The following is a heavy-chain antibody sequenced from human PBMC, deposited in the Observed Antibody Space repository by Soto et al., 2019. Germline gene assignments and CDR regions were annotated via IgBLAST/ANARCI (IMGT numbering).Heavy chain of an antibody. Sequence: QVQLVQSGAEVKKPGASVKVSCKDSGYTFTSYGISWVRQAPGQGLEWMGWINVYNGNTNYAQKLQGRVTMTTDTPTSTGYLDLRSLRSDDTAVYFCARDRSSGEYDYWGQGTLVTVSS. D-gene: IGHD3-10*01. CDR2: INVYNGNT. J-gene: IGHJ4*02. CDR3: ARDRSSGEYDY. V-gene: IGHV1-18*01. CDR1: GYTFTSYG.